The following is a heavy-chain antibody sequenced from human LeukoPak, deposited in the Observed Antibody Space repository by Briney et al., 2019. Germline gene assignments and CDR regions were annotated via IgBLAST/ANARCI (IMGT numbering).Heavy chain of an antibody. CDR1: GFTFRSYA. J-gene: IGHJ4*02. V-gene: IGHV3-74*01. CDR2: VKGDGRTT. D-gene: IGHD5-18*01. CDR3: ATGHSYGYDY. Sequence: GGSLRLSCAASGFTFRSYAIYWVRQPPGKGLVWVALVKGDGRTTIYVDSVKGRFTISRDNAKNTLYLQMNSLRADDSGVYYCATGHSYGYDYWGQGVLVTVSS.